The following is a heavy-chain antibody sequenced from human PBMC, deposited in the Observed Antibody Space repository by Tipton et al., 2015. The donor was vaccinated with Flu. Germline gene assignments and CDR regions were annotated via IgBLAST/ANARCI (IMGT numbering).Heavy chain of an antibody. CDR3: ARHGNTVTTAHVHAFDI. D-gene: IGHD4-17*01. CDR2: IFRGGTP. V-gene: IGHV4-38-2*01. J-gene: IGHJ3*02. CDR1: GFSITTGDY. Sequence: VSGFSITTGDYWGWVRQPPGKGLEWIGSIFRGGTPFYNASLKSRVTMSVATSKNQFSLDLTSVTATDTAVYYCARHGNTVTTAHVHAFDIWGQGRMVTVSS.